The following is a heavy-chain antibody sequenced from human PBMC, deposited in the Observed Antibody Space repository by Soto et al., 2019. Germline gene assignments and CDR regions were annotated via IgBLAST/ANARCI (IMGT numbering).Heavy chain of an antibody. CDR3: ARHESQLTIEYSSSHWFDP. D-gene: IGHD6-6*01. CDR2: IYYSGST. V-gene: IGHV4-39*01. J-gene: IGHJ5*02. CDR1: GGSISSSSYY. Sequence: PSETLSLTCTVPGGSISSSSYYWGWIRQPPGKGLEWIGSIYYSGSTYYNPSLKSRVTIPVDTSKNQFSLKLSSVTAADTAVYYCARHESQLTIEYSSSHWFDPWGQGTLVTVSS.